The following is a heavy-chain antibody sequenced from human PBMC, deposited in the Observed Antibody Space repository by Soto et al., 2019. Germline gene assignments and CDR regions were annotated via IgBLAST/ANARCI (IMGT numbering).Heavy chain of an antibody. CDR3: AHRVLRTVFGLVTTTAIYFDF. D-gene: IGHD3-3*01. CDR1: GFSLTTSGVG. J-gene: IGHJ4*02. CDR2: IYWDDDK. V-gene: IGHV2-5*02. Sequence: QITLNESGPTVVRPTETLTLTCRFSGFSLTTSGVGVGWIRQSPGKAPEWLALIYWDDDKRYSASLKSRITITKDTSKNQVVLTVSDLDPTDTATYYCAHRVLRTVFGLVTTTAIYFDFWGQGTTVAVSS.